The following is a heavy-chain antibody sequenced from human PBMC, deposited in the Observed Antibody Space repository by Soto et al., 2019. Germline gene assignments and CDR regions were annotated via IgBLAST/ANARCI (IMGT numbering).Heavy chain of an antibody. CDR1: GFTFSSYA. CDR3: AKPLGGYYYYGMDV. J-gene: IGHJ6*02. V-gene: IGHV3-23*01. CDR2: ISGSGGST. Sequence: LRLSCAASGFTFSSYAMSWVRQAPGKGLEWVSAISGSGGSTYYADSVKGRFTISRDNSKNTLYLQMNSLRAEDTAVYYCAKPLGGYYYYGMDVWGQGTTVTVSS.